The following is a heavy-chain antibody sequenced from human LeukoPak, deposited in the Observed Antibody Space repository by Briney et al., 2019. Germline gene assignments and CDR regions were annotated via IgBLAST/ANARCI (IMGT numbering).Heavy chain of an antibody. CDR1: GGSISNSNYY. V-gene: IGHV4-39*01. J-gene: IGHJ4*02. CDR3: ARHSLIGPQRHIDY. D-gene: IGHD3-16*02. Sequence: SETLSLTCTVSGGSISNSNYYWGWIRQPPGKGLEWIGSIYYSGSTDYNPSLKSRVTISVDMSKNQFSLKLSSVTAADTAVCYCARHSLIGPQRHIDYWGQGTLVTVSS. CDR2: IYYSGST.